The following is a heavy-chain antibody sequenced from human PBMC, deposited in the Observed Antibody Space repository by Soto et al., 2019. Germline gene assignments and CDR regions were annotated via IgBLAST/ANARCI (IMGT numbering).Heavy chain of an antibody. J-gene: IGHJ3*02. D-gene: IGHD3-10*01. Sequence: SGPTLVNPTQTLTLTCTFSGFSLGTSGMCVSLIGQPPGKALEWLALIDWDDDKYYSTSLKTRLTISKDTSKNQVVLTMTNMDPVDTATYYCARILPDLRGGRGVAFDIWGQGTMVTV. CDR1: GFSLGTSGMC. CDR3: ARILPDLRGGRGVAFDI. CDR2: IDWDDDK. V-gene: IGHV2-70*01.